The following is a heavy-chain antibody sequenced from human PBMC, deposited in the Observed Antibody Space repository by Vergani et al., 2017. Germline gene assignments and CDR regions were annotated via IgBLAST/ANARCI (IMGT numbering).Heavy chain of an antibody. CDR1: GGSISSRNW. Sequence: QVQLQESGPGLVKPSGTLSLTCAVSGGSISSRNWWSWVRQSPGKGLEWIGEIYHSGSTNYNPSLKSRVTISVDKSKNQFSLRLSSVTAADTAVYYCARVQYGKTMIVVRYFDYWGQGTLVTVS. CDR2: IYHSGST. CDR3: ARVQYGKTMIVVRYFDY. D-gene: IGHD3-22*01. J-gene: IGHJ4*02. V-gene: IGHV4-4*02.